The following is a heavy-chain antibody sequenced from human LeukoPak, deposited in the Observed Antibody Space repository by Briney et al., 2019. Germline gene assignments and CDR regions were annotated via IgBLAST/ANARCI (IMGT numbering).Heavy chain of an antibody. CDR3: ARLFGSGWPGYFYYAMDV. D-gene: IGHD6-19*01. V-gene: IGHV3-66*04. Sequence: GGSLRLSCAASGITVNSTYVSWVRQAPGEGLEWVSVAYSDGNTYYAGSVKGRFTISRDNSKNTLFLQMNSLRAEDTAVYYCARLFGSGWPGYFYYAMDVWGQGTTVAVSS. CDR2: AYSDGNT. CDR1: GITVNSTY. J-gene: IGHJ6*02.